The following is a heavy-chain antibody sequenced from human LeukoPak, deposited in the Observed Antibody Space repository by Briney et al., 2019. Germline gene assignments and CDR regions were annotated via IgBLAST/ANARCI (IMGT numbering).Heavy chain of an antibody. CDR3: AKGGSGSYYFDY. CDR2: ISGSGGST. J-gene: IGHJ4*02. D-gene: IGHD3-10*01. CDR1: GFTFSSYA. V-gene: IGHV3-23*01. Sequence: GGSLRLSCSASGFTFSSYAMHWVRQAPGKGLEWVSAISGSGGSTYYADSVKGRFTISRDNSKNTLYLQMKSLRAEDTAVYYCAKGGSGSYYFDYWGQGTLVTVSS.